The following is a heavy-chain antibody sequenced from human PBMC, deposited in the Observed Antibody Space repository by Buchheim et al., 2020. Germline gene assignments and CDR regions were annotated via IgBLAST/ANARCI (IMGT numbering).Heavy chain of an antibody. D-gene: IGHD3-16*01. CDR3: ARGGSSPYDSFDY. CDR2: ISGSGGRT. Sequence: EVQLLESGGGLVQPGGSLRLSCAASGFTFSSYAMSWVRQAPGKGLERVSGISGSGGRTYYADSVKGWFALSRDNSTNTLYLQMNSLRAEDTAVYYCARGGSSPYDSFDYWGQGTL. CDR1: GFTFSSYA. V-gene: IGHV3-23*01. J-gene: IGHJ4*02.